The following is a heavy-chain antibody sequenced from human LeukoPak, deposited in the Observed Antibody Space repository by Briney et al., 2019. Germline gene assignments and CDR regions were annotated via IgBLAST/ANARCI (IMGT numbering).Heavy chain of an antibody. CDR1: GFTFSSSG. V-gene: IGHV3-23*01. J-gene: IGHJ5*02. CDR3: AKTIGPVDP. CDR2: ISGSGGRK. Sequence: GGSLRLSCAVSGFTFSSSGISWVRQAPGKGLEWVSAISGSGGRKYYADSVKGRFTISRDDSKNTLYLQMNSLRAEDTAVYYCAKTIGPVDPWGQGTLVTVSS. D-gene: IGHD3/OR15-3a*01.